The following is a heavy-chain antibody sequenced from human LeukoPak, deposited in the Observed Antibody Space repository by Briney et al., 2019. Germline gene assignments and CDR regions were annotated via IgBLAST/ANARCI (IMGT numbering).Heavy chain of an antibody. D-gene: IGHD3-22*01. J-gene: IGHJ4*02. V-gene: IGHV3-23*01. CDR3: AKPLYYYDSSGYYPFDY. CDR2: ISGSGGST. CDR1: GFTFSSYA. Sequence: GGSLRLSCAASGFTFSSYAVSWVRQAPGKGLEWVSAISGSGGSTYYADSVKGRFTISRDNSKNTLYLQMNSLRAEDTAVYYCAKPLYYYDSSGYYPFDYWGQGTLVTVSS.